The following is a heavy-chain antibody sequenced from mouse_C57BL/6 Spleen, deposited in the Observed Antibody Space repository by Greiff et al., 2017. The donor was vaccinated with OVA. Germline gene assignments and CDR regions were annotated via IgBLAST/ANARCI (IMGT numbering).Heavy chain of an antibody. V-gene: IGHV5-17*01. CDR3: ARDGNYRFDY. CDR1: GFTFSDYG. J-gene: IGHJ2*01. D-gene: IGHD2-1*01. Sequence: EVKVEESGGGLVKPGGSLKLSCAASGFTFSDYGMHWVRQAPEKGLEWVAYISSGSSTIYYADTVKGRFTISRDNAKNTLFLQMTSLRSEDTAMYYCARDGNYRFDYWGQGTTLTVSS. CDR2: ISSGSSTI.